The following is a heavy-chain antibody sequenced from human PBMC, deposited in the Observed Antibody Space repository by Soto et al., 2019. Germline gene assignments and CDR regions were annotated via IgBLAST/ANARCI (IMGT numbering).Heavy chain of an antibody. V-gene: IGHV1-2*02. Sequence: ASVKVSCKASGYTFTGYYMHWVRQAPGQGLEWMGWINPNSGGTNYAQKFQSRVTMTRDTSISTAYMELSRLRSDDTAVYYCARVRDIVVVPAATNWFDPWGQGTLVTVSS. CDR3: ARVRDIVVVPAATNWFDP. CDR1: GYTFTGYY. CDR2: INPNSGGT. J-gene: IGHJ5*02. D-gene: IGHD2-2*01.